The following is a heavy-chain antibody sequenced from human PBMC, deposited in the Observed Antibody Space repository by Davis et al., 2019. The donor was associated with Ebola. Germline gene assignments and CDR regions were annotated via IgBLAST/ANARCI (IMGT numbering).Heavy chain of an antibody. CDR3: TRTVGANDY. CDR2: IRSKANSYAT. Sequence: GESLKISCAASGFTFSGSAMHWVRQASGKGLEWVGRIRSKANSYATAYAASLKGRFTISRDDSKNTAYLQMNSLKTEDTAVYYCTRTVGANDYWGQGTLVTVSS. J-gene: IGHJ4*02. CDR1: GFTFSGSA. V-gene: IGHV3-73*01. D-gene: IGHD1-26*01.